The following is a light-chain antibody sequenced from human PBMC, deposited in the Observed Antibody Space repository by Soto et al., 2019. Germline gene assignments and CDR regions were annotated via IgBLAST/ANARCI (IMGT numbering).Light chain of an antibody. Sequence: EVVLTQSPGTLSLSPRERATLSCRASQSVSNNYLAWYQHKPGQAPRFLIYGASNRAPGIPDRFSGSGSGPDFTLTISRLEPEDFAVYYCQQYAASPRTFGQGTLVEVK. CDR2: GAS. J-gene: IGKJ1*01. V-gene: IGKV3-20*01. CDR1: QSVSNNY. CDR3: QQYAASPRT.